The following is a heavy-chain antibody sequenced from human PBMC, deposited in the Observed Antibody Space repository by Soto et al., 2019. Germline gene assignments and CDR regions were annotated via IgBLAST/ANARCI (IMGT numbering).Heavy chain of an antibody. CDR1: GFTFSSYA. D-gene: IGHD3-22*01. V-gene: IGHV3-23*01. J-gene: IGHJ4*02. CDR2: ISGSGGST. CDR3: ARGGGGGYYDSSGYMAV. Sequence: RGSLRLSCAASGFTFSSYAMSWVRQAPGKGLEWVSAISGSGGSTYYADSVKGRFTISRDNSKNTLYLQMNSLRADDTAVYYCARGGGGGYYDSSGYMAVWGQGTLVTVSS.